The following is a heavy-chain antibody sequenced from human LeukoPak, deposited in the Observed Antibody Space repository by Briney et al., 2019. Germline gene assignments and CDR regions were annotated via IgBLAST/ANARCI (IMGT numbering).Heavy chain of an antibody. CDR3: AKQGLQIPFGGVVAIAPFDI. CDR2: IFHGGNT. V-gene: IGHV4-39*01. D-gene: IGHD3-16*02. J-gene: IGHJ3*02. CDR1: GDSITSSAFY. Sequence: SETLSLTCTVSGDSITSSAFYWGWIRQAPGKGLEWIGNIFHGGNTHYNPSLKSRVSISVDRSKNQVSLNLSSVTAADTALYYCAKQGLQIPFGGVVAIAPFDIWGQGTMVTVSS.